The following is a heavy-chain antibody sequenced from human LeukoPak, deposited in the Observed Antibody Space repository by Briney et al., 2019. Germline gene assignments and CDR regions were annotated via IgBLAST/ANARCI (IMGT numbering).Heavy chain of an antibody. CDR3: ARGLVDTAMRIDY. Sequence: PSETLSLTCTVSGGSISSYYWSWIRQPPGKGLEWIGYIYYSGSTNYNPSLKSRVTISVDTSKNQFSLKLSSVTAADTAVYYCARGLVDTAMRIDYWGQGTLVTISS. CDR1: GGSISSYY. V-gene: IGHV4-59*12. CDR2: IYYSGST. J-gene: IGHJ4*02. D-gene: IGHD5-18*01.